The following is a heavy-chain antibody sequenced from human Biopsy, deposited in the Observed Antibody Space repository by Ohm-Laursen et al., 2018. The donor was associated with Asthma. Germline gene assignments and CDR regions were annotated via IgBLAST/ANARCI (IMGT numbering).Heavy chain of an antibody. D-gene: IGHD3-22*01. J-gene: IGHJ4*02. CDR1: GFAVSRDY. CDR3: ARVDSSNWSHYYFDY. V-gene: IGHV3-53*01. CDR2: IYSGGTS. Sequence: SLRLSCSSPGFAVSRDYMFGVRQAPGKGLEWVSVIYSGGTSHTADSVRGRFTISRDYSKNTLYLQMHSLRAEDTAVYYCARVDSSNWSHYYFDYWGQGTLVTVSS.